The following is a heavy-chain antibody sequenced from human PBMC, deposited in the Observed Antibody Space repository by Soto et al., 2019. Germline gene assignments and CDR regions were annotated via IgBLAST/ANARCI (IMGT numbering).Heavy chain of an antibody. D-gene: IGHD6-19*01. CDR1: GYRFTSYG. Sequence: QVQLVQSGAEVKKPGASVKVSCKATGYRFTSYGITLVRQAPGQGLEWMGWISGFNGDAHFAQRLQGRDSMTTDTSTSTAYMELRNLGSDDTAVFYCARSKVAVGVHYSYGLDVWGPGTTVIVSS. V-gene: IGHV1-18*04. CDR2: ISGFNGDA. J-gene: IGHJ6*02. CDR3: ARSKVAVGVHYSYGLDV.